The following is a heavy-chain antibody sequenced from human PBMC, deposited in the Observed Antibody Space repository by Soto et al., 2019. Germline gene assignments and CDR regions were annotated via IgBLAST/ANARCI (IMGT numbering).Heavy chain of an antibody. V-gene: IGHV3-11*01. CDR1: GFTFSDYY. Sequence: GGSLRLSCAASGFTFSDYYMSWIRQAPGKGLEWVSYISSSGSTIYYADSVKGRFTISRDNAKNSLYLQMNSLRAEDTAVYYCAREGMVNMVRGVIYYYYGMDVWGQGTTVTVSS. J-gene: IGHJ6*02. D-gene: IGHD3-10*01. CDR3: AREGMVNMVRGVIYYYYGMDV. CDR2: ISSSGSTI.